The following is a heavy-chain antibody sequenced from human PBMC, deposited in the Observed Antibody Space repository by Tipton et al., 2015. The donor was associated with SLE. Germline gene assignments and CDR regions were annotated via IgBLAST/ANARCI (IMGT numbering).Heavy chain of an antibody. D-gene: IGHD1-26*01. J-gene: IGHJ2*01. Sequence: SLRLSCAASGFTLSTYEMNWVRQAPGKGLEWVSYIGGSGSPKYYADSVKGRFTISRDNAILYLQMNSLRAEDTAGYYCARDDILGATFFDLWGQGTLVTVSS. V-gene: IGHV3-48*03. CDR1: GFTLSTYE. CDR3: ARDDILGATFFDL. CDR2: IGGSGSPK.